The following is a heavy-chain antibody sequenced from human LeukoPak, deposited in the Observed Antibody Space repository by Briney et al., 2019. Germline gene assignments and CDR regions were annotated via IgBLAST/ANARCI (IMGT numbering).Heavy chain of an antibody. D-gene: IGHD3-22*01. V-gene: IGHV1-18*01. CDR2: ITAYNGNT. CDR1: GSTFSSYA. J-gene: IGHJ4*02. Sequence: ASVKVSCKTSGSTFSSYAISWVRQAPGQGLEWMGWITAYNGNTNYAQKLQGRVTMTTDTSTSTAYMELRSLRSDDTAVYYCARDPYYYDSSGYQTPFYFDYWGQGTLVTVSS. CDR3: ARDPYYYDSSGYQTPFYFDY.